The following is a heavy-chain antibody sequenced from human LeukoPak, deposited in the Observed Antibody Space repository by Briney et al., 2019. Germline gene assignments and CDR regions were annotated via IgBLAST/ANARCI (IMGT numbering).Heavy chain of an antibody. CDR3: ARDTPHYYDSSGYYDY. D-gene: IGHD3-22*01. V-gene: IGHV6-1*01. Sequence: SQTLSLTCAISGDSVSSNSAAWNWIRQSPSRGLEWLGRTYYRSKWSTDYAVSVKSRITVNPDTSKNQFSLKLSSVTAADTAVYYCARDTPHYYDSSGYYDYWGQGTLVTVSS. CDR1: GDSVSSNSAA. J-gene: IGHJ4*02. CDR2: TYYRSKWST.